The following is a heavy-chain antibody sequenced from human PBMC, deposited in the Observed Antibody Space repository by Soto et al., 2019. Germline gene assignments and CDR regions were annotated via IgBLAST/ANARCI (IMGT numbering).Heavy chain of an antibody. V-gene: IGHV1-69*01. D-gene: IGHD3-10*01. Sequence: QLHLVQSGAEVKKAGSSVKVSCKASGGTVSSYAITWVRQAPGKGLEWMGVFIPIFVSAHYAPKFQGRITITADETTSTAYMDLSRLTTVDTAIYYCARDVSSDTTGFRGYDLWGQGTQVTVSS. J-gene: IGHJ4*02. CDR2: FIPIFVSA. CDR1: GGTVSSYA. CDR3: ARDVSSDTTGFRGYDL.